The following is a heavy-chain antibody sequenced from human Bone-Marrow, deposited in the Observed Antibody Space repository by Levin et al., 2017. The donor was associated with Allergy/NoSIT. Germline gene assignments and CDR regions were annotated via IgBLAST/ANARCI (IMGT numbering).Heavy chain of an antibody. J-gene: IGHJ5*02. Sequence: ASVKVSCKASGYTFTGYYMHWVRQAPGQGLEWMGWINPNSGGTNYAQKFQGRVTMTRDTSISTAYMELSRLRSDDTAVYYCARGQGLRYFDWLFQGWFDPWGQGTLVTVSS. CDR3: ARGQGLRYFDWLFQGWFDP. CDR2: INPNSGGT. V-gene: IGHV1-2*02. CDR1: GYTFTGYY. D-gene: IGHD3-9*01.